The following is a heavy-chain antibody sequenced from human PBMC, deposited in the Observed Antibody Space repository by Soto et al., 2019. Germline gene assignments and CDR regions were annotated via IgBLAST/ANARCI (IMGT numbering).Heavy chain of an antibody. CDR3: ARRGYSGYDFDY. D-gene: IGHD5-12*01. CDR2: THHSGST. Sequence: PSETLSLTCAVYGGSLSGNYWGWIRQPPGKGLEWIGETHHSGSTAYNPSLKSRVTISVDTSKNQFSLQLNSVTPEDTAVYYCARRGYSGYDFDYWGQGTLVTVSS. CDR1: GGSLSGNY. J-gene: IGHJ4*02. V-gene: IGHV4-34*01.